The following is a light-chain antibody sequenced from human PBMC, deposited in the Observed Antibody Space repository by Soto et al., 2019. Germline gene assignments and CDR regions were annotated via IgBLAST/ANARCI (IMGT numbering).Light chain of an antibody. CDR3: GTWDSSLSAL. J-gene: IGLJ1*01. Sequence: QSVLTQPPSVSAAPGQKVTISCSGSSSNIGNNYVSWYQQLPGTAPKLLIYDNNKRPSGIPDRFSGSKSGTSATLGITGLQTGDEADYYCGTWDSSLSALFXTGTKVAVL. V-gene: IGLV1-51*01. CDR1: SSNIGNNY. CDR2: DNN.